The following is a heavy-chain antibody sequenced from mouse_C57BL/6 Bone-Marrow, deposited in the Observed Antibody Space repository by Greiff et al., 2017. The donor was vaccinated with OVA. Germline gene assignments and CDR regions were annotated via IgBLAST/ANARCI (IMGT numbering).Heavy chain of an antibody. J-gene: IGHJ4*01. CDR2: IDPSDSYT. CDR3: ARELYYYAMDY. Sequence: QVQLKQPGAELVMPGASVKLSCKASGYTFTSYWMHWVKQRPGQGLEWIGEIDPSDSYTNYNQKFKGKSTLTVDKSSSTAYMQLSSLTSEDSAVYYCARELYYYAMDYWGQGTSVTVSS. CDR1: GYTFTSYW. V-gene: IGHV1-69*01.